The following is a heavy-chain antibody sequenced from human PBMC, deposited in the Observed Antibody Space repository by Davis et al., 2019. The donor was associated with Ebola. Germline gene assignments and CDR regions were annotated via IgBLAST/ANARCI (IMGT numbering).Heavy chain of an antibody. CDR1: GYSFTSYW. D-gene: IGHD2-15*01. J-gene: IGHJ4*02. CDR2: IYPGDSDT. CDR3: ARTPYCSGGSCYSIDY. V-gene: IGHV5-51*01. Sequence: GESLKISCKCSGYSFTSYWIGWVRPMPGKGLEWMGIIYPGDSDTRYSPSFQGQVTISADKSISTAYLQWSSLKASDTAMYYCARTPYCSGGSCYSIDYWGQGTLVTVSS.